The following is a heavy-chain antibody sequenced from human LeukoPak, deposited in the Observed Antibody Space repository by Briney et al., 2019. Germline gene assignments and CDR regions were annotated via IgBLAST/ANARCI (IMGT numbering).Heavy chain of an antibody. D-gene: IGHD3-10*01. CDR3: ARTSARGAQFDY. J-gene: IGHJ4*02. Sequence: PSETLSLTCSVSGGSISSYYWSWIRQPAGKGLEWIGRIYSSGSTNYNPSLKTRVTMSLDTSKNQFSLDLTTVTAADTAVYYCARTSARGAQFDYWGQGTLVTVPS. CDR2: IYSSGST. V-gene: IGHV4-4*07. CDR1: GGSISSYY.